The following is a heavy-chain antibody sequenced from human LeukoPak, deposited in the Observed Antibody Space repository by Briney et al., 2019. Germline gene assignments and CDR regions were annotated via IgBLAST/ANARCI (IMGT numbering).Heavy chain of an antibody. CDR2: IYYSGST. Sequence: SETLSLTCTVSGGSISSYYWSWIRQPPGKGLEWIGYIYYSGSTNYNPSLKSRVTIPVDTSKNQFSLKLSSVTAADTAVYYCARLGSGSPFFDYWGQGTLVTVSS. CDR1: GGSISSYY. J-gene: IGHJ4*02. V-gene: IGHV4-59*01. D-gene: IGHD6-19*01. CDR3: ARLGSGSPFFDY.